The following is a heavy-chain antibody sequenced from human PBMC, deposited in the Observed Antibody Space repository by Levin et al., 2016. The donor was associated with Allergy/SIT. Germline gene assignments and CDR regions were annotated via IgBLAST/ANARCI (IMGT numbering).Heavy chain of an antibody. CDR3: AKARVEFWSGYSHYFDY. J-gene: IGHJ4*02. V-gene: IGHV4-59*01. D-gene: IGHD3-3*01. CDR2: IYYSGST. CDR1: GGSISSYY. Sequence: SETLSLTCTVSGGSISSYYWSWIRQPPGKGLEWIGYIYYSGSTNYNPSLKSRVTISVDTSKNQFSLKLSSVTAADTAVYYCAKARVEFWSGYSHYFDYWGQGTLVTVSS.